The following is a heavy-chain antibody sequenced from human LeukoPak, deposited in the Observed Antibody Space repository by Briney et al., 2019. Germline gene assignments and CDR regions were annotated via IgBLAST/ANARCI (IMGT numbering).Heavy chain of an antibody. D-gene: IGHD6-6*01. J-gene: IGHJ4*02. CDR1: GGSFSGYY. CDR2: INHSGST. V-gene: IGHV4-34*01. Sequence: SETLSLTCAVYGGSFSGYYWSWIRQPPGKGLEWIGEINHSGSTNYNPSLKSRVTISVDTSKNQFSLKLSSVTAADTAVYYCARGGVGSSMYFDYWGQGTLVTLSS. CDR3: ARGGVGSSMYFDY.